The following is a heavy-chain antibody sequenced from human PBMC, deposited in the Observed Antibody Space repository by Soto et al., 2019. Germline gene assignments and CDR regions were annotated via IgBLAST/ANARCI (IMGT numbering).Heavy chain of an antibody. D-gene: IGHD6-19*01. CDR2: ISAYNGNT. CDR1: GYTFTSYG. Sequence: ASVKVSCKASGYTFTSYGISWVRQAPGQGLEWMGWISAYNGNTNYAQKLQGRVTMTTDTSTSTAYMELRSLRSDDTAVCYCAREYDSSGWYDFDYWGQGTLVTVSS. CDR3: AREYDSSGWYDFDY. V-gene: IGHV1-18*01. J-gene: IGHJ4*02.